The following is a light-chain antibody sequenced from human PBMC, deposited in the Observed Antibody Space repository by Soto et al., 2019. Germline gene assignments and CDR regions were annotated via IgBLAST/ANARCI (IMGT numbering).Light chain of an antibody. CDR3: QQRSNWPWT. Sequence: EIVLTQSPATLSLSPGERATLSCRASQSVSSYLAWYQQKPGQAPRLLIYDTSNRATGIPARFSGSGSGTDFTLTISSLEPEDFALYYCQQRSNWPWTFGGGPKVEIK. CDR1: QSVSSY. CDR2: DTS. V-gene: IGKV3-11*01. J-gene: IGKJ4*01.